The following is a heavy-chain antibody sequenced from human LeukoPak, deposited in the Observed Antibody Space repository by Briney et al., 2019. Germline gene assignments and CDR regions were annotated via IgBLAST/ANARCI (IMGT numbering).Heavy chain of an antibody. CDR3: ARDQSDFWSIGYYYMDV. D-gene: IGHD3-3*01. CDR2: IYSGGST. CDR1: GFTVSNNY. J-gene: IGHJ6*03. Sequence: GGSLRLSCAASGFTVSNNYMGWVRQAPGKGLEWVSVIYSGGSTYFADSVKGRFTISRDYSKNTLYLQMNSLRAEDTAVYYCARDQSDFWSIGYYYMDVWGKGTTVTVSS. V-gene: IGHV3-53*01.